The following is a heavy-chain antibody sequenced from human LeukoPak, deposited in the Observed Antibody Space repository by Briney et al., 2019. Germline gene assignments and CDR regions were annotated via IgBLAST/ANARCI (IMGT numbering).Heavy chain of an antibody. D-gene: IGHD6-6*01. CDR3: ARVGVGAARPQGYFDY. J-gene: IGHJ4*02. V-gene: IGHV3-15*01. CDR2: IKSKTDGGTT. Sequence: GGSLRLSCAASGFTFINAWMSWVRQAPGKGLEWVGRIKSKTDGGTTDYAAPVKGRFTISRDNAKNSLYLQMNSLRAEDTAVYYCARVGVGAARPQGYFDYWGQGTLVTVSS. CDR1: GFTFINAW.